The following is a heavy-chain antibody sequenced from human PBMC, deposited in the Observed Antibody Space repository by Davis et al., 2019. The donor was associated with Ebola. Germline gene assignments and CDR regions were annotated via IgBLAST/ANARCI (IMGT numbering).Heavy chain of an antibody. CDR1: GFTFRSYG. Sequence: PGGSLRLSCEVSGFTFRSYGMHWVRQAPGRGLEWVAIISYDGNLKYYSDSVKGRFTIFRDNSNSTLYLQMNSLTTEDTAVYYCVRDSGGFGVTLLFHYGMDVWGQGTSVTVSS. CDR2: ISYDGNLK. J-gene: IGHJ6*02. D-gene: IGHD3-10*01. V-gene: IGHV3-30*03. CDR3: VRDSGGFGVTLLFHYGMDV.